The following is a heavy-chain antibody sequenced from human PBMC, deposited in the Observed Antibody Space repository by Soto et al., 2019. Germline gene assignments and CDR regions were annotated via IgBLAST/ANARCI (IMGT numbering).Heavy chain of an antibody. CDR3: ARDSYYDILTGYSRNAFDI. Sequence: ASVKVSCKASGYTFTGHYMHWVRQAPGQGLEWMGWINPNSGGTIYAQKFQGRVTMTRDTSISTAYMELSRLRPDDTAVYYCARDSYYDILTGYSRNAFDIWGQGTVVTVSS. D-gene: IGHD3-9*01. CDR1: GYTFTGHY. V-gene: IGHV1-2*02. J-gene: IGHJ3*02. CDR2: INPNSGGT.